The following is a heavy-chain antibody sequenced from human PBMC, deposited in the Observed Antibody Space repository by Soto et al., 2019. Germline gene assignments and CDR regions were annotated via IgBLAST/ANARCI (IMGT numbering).Heavy chain of an antibody. CDR1: GGSFSGYY. J-gene: IGHJ6*02. D-gene: IGHD1-26*01. V-gene: IGHV4-34*01. CDR2: INHSGST. CDR3: ARGRTLGAKDYYYGMDV. Sequence: PSETLSLTCAVYGGSFSGYYWSWIRQPPGKGLEWIGEINHSGSTNYNPSLKSRVTISVDTSKNQFSLKLSSVTAADTAVYYCARGRTLGAKDYYYGMDVWGQGTTVTVSS.